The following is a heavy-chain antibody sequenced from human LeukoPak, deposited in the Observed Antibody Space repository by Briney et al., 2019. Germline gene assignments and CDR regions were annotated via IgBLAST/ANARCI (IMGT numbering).Heavy chain of an antibody. V-gene: IGHV5-51*01. CDR3: ARTGHGSGSYYNEDY. CDR1: GYSFTSYW. J-gene: IGHJ4*02. Sequence: GESLKISCKGSGYSFTSYWIGWVRQMPGKGLEWMGIIYPGDSDTRYSPSFQGQVTISADKSISTAYLQWSSLKASDTAMHYCARTGHGSGSYYNEDYWGQGTLVTVSS. CDR2: IYPGDSDT. D-gene: IGHD3-10*01.